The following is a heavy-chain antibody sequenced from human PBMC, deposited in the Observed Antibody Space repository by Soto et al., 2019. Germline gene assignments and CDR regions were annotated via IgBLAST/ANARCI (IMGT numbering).Heavy chain of an antibody. J-gene: IGHJ3*02. V-gene: IGHV4-59*01. CDR3: ALGPPWLDAFDI. CDR1: GVSISSDY. Sequence: QVQLQESGPGLVKPSETLSLTCTVSGVSISSDYWTWIRQSPGKGLEWIAYTSHTGTTDYNPSLMGLVTTSLDTAKNQFSRKLSSVTAADTAVYYCALGPPWLDAFDIWGQGTKVTVSP. CDR2: TSHTGTT. D-gene: IGHD6-19*01.